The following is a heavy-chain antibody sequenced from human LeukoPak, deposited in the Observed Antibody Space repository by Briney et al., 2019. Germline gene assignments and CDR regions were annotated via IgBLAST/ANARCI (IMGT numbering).Heavy chain of an antibody. V-gene: IGHV3-9*01. CDR3: AKLDYGDPGAFDI. Sequence: GGSLRLSCAASGFTFDDYAMHWVRQAPGKGLEWVSGISWNSGSIGYADSVKGRFTISRDNAKNSLYLQMNSLRAEDTALYHCAKLDYGDPGAFDIWGQGTMVTVSS. CDR1: GFTFDDYA. J-gene: IGHJ3*02. CDR2: ISWNSGSI. D-gene: IGHD4-17*01.